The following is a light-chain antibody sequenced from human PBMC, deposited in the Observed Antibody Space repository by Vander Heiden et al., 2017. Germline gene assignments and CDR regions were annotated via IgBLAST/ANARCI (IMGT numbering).Light chain of an antibody. CDR1: QGVSSN. CDR2: GAS. V-gene: IGKV3-15*01. Sequence: EIVLTQSPATLSVSPGERATLSCRASQGVSSNLAWYQQKPGQAHRLLIYGASTRATGIPARFSGSGSGTEFTLTISSLQSEDFAVYYCQQYNNWPLYTFGQGTKLEIK. J-gene: IGKJ2*01. CDR3: QQYNNWPLYT.